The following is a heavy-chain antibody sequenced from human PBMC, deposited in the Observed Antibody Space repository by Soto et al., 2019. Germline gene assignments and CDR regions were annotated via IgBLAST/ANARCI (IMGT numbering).Heavy chain of an antibody. CDR1: QFTFSYYA. V-gene: IGHV3-23*01. CDR2: ISGAGGST. Sequence: VKLLESGGGLVQPGGSLRLSCAASQFTFSYYAMGWVRQAPGKGLEWVSLISGAGGSTNYADSVKGRFAISRANSENTLYLQMNSLSAEDTAVYYCAKGRPPFDLWGRGTLVIVSS. CDR3: AKGRPPFDL. J-gene: IGHJ2*01.